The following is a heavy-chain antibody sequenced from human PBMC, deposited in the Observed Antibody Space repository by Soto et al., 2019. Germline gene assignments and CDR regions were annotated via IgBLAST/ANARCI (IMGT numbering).Heavy chain of an antibody. D-gene: IGHD3-22*01. CDR1: GFTFSSYG. J-gene: IGHJ4*02. Sequence: QVQLVESGGGVVQPGRSLRLSCAASGFTFSSYGMHWVRQAPGKGLEWVAVISYDGSNKYYADSVKGRFTISRDNSKNTLYLQMNSLRAEDTAVYYCAKEGYYDSNLEPFDYWGQGTLVTVSS. CDR2: ISYDGSNK. CDR3: AKEGYYDSNLEPFDY. V-gene: IGHV3-30*18.